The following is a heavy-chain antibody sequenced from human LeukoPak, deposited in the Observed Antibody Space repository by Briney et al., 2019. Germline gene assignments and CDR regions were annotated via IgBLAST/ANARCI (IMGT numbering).Heavy chain of an antibody. CDR1: GGSISSYY. J-gene: IGHJ4*02. V-gene: IGHV4-59*01. D-gene: IGHD6-13*01. CDR2: IYYSGST. CDR3: ARGIAAAVTYFDY. Sequence: SETLSLTCTVSGGSISSYYWSWIRQPPGNGLEWIGYIYYSGSTNYNPSLKSRVTISVDTSKNQFSLKLSSVTAADTAVYYCARGIAAAVTYFDYWGQGTLVTVSS.